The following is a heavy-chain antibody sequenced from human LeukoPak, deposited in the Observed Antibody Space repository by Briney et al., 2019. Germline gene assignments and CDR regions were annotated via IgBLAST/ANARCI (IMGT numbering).Heavy chain of an antibody. CDR2: IRSKAYGGTT. CDR3: TTGGGYLDFDY. J-gene: IGHJ4*02. D-gene: IGHD1-26*01. Sequence: GGSLRLSCTASGFTFGDYAMSWVRQAPGKGLEWVGFIRSKAYGGTTEYAASVKGRFTISRDDSKSIAYLQMNSLKTEDTAVYYCTTGGGYLDFDYWGQGTLVTVSS. CDR1: GFTFGDYA. V-gene: IGHV3-49*04.